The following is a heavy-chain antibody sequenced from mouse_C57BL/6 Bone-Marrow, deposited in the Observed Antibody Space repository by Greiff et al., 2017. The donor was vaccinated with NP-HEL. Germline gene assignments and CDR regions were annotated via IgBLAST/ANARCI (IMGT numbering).Heavy chain of an antibody. Sequence: QVQLQQPGTELVKPGASVKLSCKASGYTFTSYWMHWVKQRPGQGLEWIGNINPSNGGTNYNEKFKSKATLTVAKSSSTAYMQLSSLTSEDSAVYYCARGDYDYDGYWYFDVWGTGTTVTVSS. D-gene: IGHD2-4*01. CDR3: ARGDYDYDGYWYFDV. CDR2: INPSNGGT. J-gene: IGHJ1*03. CDR1: GYTFTSYW. V-gene: IGHV1-53*01.